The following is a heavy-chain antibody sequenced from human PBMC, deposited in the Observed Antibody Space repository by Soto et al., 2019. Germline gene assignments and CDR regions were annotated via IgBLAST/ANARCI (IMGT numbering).Heavy chain of an antibody. V-gene: IGHV1-18*01. J-gene: IGHJ4*02. CDR1: GYTFTSYG. CDR2: ISAYNGNT. Sequence: ASVKVSCKASGYTFTSYGISWVRQAPGQGLEWMGWISAYNGNTNYAQKLQGRVTMTTDTSTSTAYMELSSLRSEDTAVYYCAREICSGGSCYFDYWGQGTLVTVSS. CDR3: AREICSGGSCYFDY. D-gene: IGHD2-15*01.